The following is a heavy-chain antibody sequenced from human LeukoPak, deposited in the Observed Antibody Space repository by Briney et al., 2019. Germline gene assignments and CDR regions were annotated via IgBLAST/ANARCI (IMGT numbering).Heavy chain of an antibody. CDR3: ARLYGSGSYSLQYNWFDP. CDR2: ISAYNGNT. J-gene: IGHJ5*02. V-gene: IGHV1-18*01. CDR1: GYTFTSYG. Sequence: ASVKVSCKASGYTFTSYGISWVRQAPGQGLEWMGWISAYNGNTNYAQKLQGRVTMTTDTSTSTAYMELRSLRSDDTAVYYCARLYGSGSYSLQYNWFDPWGQGTLVTVSS. D-gene: IGHD3-10*01.